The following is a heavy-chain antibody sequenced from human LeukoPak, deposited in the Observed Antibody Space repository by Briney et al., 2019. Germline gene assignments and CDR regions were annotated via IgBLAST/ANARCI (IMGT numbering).Heavy chain of an antibody. Sequence: SETLSLTCAVYGGSFSGYYWSWIRQPPGKGLEWIGEINHSGSTNYNPSLKSRVTISVDTSKNQFSLKLSSVTAADTAVYYCAAIKSVSQWPVPPPDYWGQGTLVTVSS. CDR1: GGSFSGYY. D-gene: IGHD6-19*01. CDR2: INHSGST. V-gene: IGHV4-34*01. J-gene: IGHJ4*02. CDR3: AAIKSVSQWPVPPPDY.